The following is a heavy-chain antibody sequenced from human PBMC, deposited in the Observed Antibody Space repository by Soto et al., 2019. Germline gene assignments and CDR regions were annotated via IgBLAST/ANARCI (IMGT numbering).Heavy chain of an antibody. CDR2: IYYSGST. Sequence: QVQLQESGPGLVKPSETLSLTCTVSGGSVSSGSYYWSWIRQPPGKGLEWIGYIYYSGSTNYNPSLKSRVTISVDTSKNQFSLKLSSVTAADTAVYYWARDNANWGQGTLVTVSS. CDR1: GGSVSSGSYY. CDR3: ARDNAN. J-gene: IGHJ4*02. V-gene: IGHV4-61*01.